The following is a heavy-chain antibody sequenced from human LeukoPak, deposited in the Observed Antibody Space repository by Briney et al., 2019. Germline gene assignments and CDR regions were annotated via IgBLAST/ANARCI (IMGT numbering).Heavy chain of an antibody. J-gene: IGHJ4*02. D-gene: IGHD3-10*01. V-gene: IGHV3-11*06. CDR1: GFAFGHYY. CDR3: ARGAGELPIDY. CDR2: ISFSSGDT. Sequence: TGGSLRLSCAASGFAFGHYYMSWFRQAPGKGPESVSYISFSSGDTNYGDSVRGRYTISRDNAKNSLYLQMNSLRVEDTAVYYCARGAGELPIDYWGQGTMVTVSS.